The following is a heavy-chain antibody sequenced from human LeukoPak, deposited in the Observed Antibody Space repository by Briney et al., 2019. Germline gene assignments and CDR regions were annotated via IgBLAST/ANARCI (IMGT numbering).Heavy chain of an antibody. CDR3: ALTYSSSWYYYYYGMDV. CDR2: MNPNSGNT. CDR1: GYTFTSYG. J-gene: IGHJ6*02. V-gene: IGHV1-8*02. Sequence: ASVKVSCKASGYTFTSYGISWVRQATGQGLEWMGWMNPNSGNTGYAQKFQGRVTMTRNTSISTAYMELSSLRSEDTAVYYCALTYSSSWYYYYYGMDVWGQGTTVTVSS. D-gene: IGHD6-13*01.